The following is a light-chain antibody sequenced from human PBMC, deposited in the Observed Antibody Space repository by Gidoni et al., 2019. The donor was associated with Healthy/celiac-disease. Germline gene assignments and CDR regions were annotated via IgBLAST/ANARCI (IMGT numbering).Light chain of an antibody. CDR2: LGS. CDR1: QSLLHSNGYNY. V-gene: IGKV2-28*01. J-gene: IGKJ3*01. CDR3: MQALQTPST. Sequence: DSVMTQSPLSMPVTPGEPASISCRSSQSLLHSNGYNYLDWYLQKPGQSPQLLIYLGSNRASGVPDRFSCSGSGTDFTLKISRVEAEDVGVYYCMQALQTPSTFGPGTKVDIK.